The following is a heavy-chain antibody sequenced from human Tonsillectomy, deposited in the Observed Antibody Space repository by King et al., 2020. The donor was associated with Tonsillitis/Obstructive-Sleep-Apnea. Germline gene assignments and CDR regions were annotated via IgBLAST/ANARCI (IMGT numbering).Heavy chain of an antibody. Sequence: VQLQQWGAGLLKPSETLSLTCAVYGGSFSGYYWSWIRQPPGKGLEWIGEINHSGSTNYNSSLKSRLTFSVDTSKNQFSLKLRSVTAADTAVYYCASGEGNSGLYNGVDYWGQGTLVTVSS. CDR2: INHSGST. CDR3: ASGEGNSGLYNGVDY. D-gene: IGHD1-14*01. CDR1: GGSFSGYY. J-gene: IGHJ4*02. V-gene: IGHV4-34*01.